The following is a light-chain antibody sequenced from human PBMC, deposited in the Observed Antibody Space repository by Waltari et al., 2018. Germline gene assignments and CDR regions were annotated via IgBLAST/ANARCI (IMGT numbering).Light chain of an antibody. CDR3: QQSYSTPGT. CDR1: QSISSY. Sequence: DIQMTQSPSSLSASVGDRVTITCRASQSISSYLYWYQQKPGKAPKLLIYAASSLQSGVPSRFSGSGSGTDFTLTISSLQPEDFATYYCQQSYSTPGTFGQGTKVEIK. J-gene: IGKJ1*01. CDR2: AAS. V-gene: IGKV1-39*01.